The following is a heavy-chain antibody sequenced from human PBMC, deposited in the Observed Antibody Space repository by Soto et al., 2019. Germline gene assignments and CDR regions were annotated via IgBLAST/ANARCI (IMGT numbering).Heavy chain of an antibody. V-gene: IGHV4-39*01. D-gene: IGHD2-2*01. CDR3: ARLGGFCSSTNCYGYYAMDV. CDR1: GGSISSRSYY. CDR2: IYYSGST. J-gene: IGHJ6*02. Sequence: AETLSLTCSITGGSISSRSYYWGWIRQPPGKGLEWIGSIYYSGSTYYNPSLKSRVTISVDTSKNQFSLKLNSVTAADTAVYYCARLGGFCSSTNCYGYYAMDVWGQGTTVT.